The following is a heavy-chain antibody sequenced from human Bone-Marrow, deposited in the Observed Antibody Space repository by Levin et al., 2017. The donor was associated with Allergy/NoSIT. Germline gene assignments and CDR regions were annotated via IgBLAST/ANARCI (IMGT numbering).Heavy chain of an antibody. CDR2: IYTNGKT. V-gene: IGHV4-30-4*01. D-gene: IGHD5-12*01. Sequence: PSETLSLTCSVSGDSISNGDFYWTWIRQSPEKGLEWIGYIYTNGKTYYSPTFQSRLAISMDTSKNQFSLSLRPVSVADTAVYYCAREIPYESIDVWGQGILVTVSS. CDR3: AREIPYESIDV. CDR1: GDSISNGDFY. J-gene: IGHJ4*02.